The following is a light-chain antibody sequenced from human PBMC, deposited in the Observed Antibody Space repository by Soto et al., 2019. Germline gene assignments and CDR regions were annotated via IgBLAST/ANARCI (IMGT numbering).Light chain of an antibody. CDR2: DVN. CDR1: SSDVGAYNF. V-gene: IGLV2-14*03. CDR3: CSYSGSSTLVV. J-gene: IGLJ2*01. Sequence: QSVLTQPASVSGSPGQSITISCTGTSSDVGAYNFVSWYQQHPGKAPRLMIYDVNNRPSGVSNRFSGSKSGNTASLTISGLQAEDEADYYCCSYSGSSTLVVFGGGTKVTVL.